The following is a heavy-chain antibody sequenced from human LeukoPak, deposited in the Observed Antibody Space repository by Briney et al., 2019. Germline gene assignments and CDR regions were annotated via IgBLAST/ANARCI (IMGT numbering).Heavy chain of an antibody. Sequence: PSETLSLTCTVSGGSISSSSYYWGWIRQPPGKGLEWIGSIYYSGSTYYNPSLKSRVTISVDTSKNQFSLKLSSVTAADTAVYYCARQEVEMATITDYWGQGTLVTVSS. J-gene: IGHJ4*02. V-gene: IGHV4-39*01. D-gene: IGHD5-24*01. CDR1: GGSISSSSYY. CDR2: IYYSGST. CDR3: ARQEVEMATITDY.